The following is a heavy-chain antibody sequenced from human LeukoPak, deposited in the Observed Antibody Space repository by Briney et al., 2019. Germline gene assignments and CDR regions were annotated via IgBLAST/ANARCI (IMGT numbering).Heavy chain of an antibody. J-gene: IGHJ4*02. D-gene: IGHD3-22*01. CDR1: GYTFTSYG. V-gene: IGHV1-69*13. Sequence: SVKVSCKASGYTFTSYGISWVRQAPEQGLNWMGGIIPIFGTANYAQKFQGRVTITADESTSTAYMELSSLRSEDTAVYYCARDFYYDSSGYFDYWGQGTLVTVSS. CDR3: ARDFYYDSSGYFDY. CDR2: IIPIFGTA.